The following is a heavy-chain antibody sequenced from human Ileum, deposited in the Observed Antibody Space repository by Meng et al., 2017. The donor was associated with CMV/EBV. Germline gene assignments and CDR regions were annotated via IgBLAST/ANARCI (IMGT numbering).Heavy chain of an antibody. D-gene: IGHD6-19*01. CDR1: GFTFRSYG. CDR2: VRYDGINK. J-gene: IGHJ4*02. V-gene: IGHV3-30*02. CDR3: AKDVAVAGHFDY. Sequence: VQMVGSGGGVVQPGGSLGLSCAASGFTFRSYGMHWVRQAPGKGLEWVAFVRYDGINKYYADSLKGRFVISRDDSKNTVYLQLNNLRAEDTAVYYRAKDVAVAGHFDYWGQGTLVTVSS.